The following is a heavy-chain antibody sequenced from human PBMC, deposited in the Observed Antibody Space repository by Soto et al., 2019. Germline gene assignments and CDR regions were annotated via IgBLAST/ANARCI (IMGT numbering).Heavy chain of an antibody. V-gene: IGHV4-4*07. J-gene: IGHJ4*02. CDR1: FCSISIYY. Sequence: TWTVSFCSISIYYVSWIRQPAGKGLEWIGRIYTSGSTNYNPSLKSRVTMSVDTSKNQFSLKLSSVTAADTAVYYCARVRDYTTPYYFDYWGQGTLVTVSS. CDR3: ARVRDYTTPYYFDY. CDR2: IYTSGST. D-gene: IGHD4-17*01.